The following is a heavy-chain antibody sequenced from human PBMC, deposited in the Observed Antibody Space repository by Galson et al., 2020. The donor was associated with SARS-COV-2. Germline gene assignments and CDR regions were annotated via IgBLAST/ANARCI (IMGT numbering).Heavy chain of an antibody. CDR2: VNPSGGTT. J-gene: IGHJ4*02. D-gene: IGHD5-18*01. Sequence: GESLKISCKSSGYTFTRDYMHWVRQAPGQGLEWMGIVNPSGGTTTYAQRFQGRVTMTRDTSTSTVYMELSSLRYEDTAVYYCARVYVGYTYDIYFDSWGQGTLVTVSS. CDR1: GYTFTRDY. V-gene: IGHV1-46*01. CDR3: ARVYVGYTYDIYFDS.